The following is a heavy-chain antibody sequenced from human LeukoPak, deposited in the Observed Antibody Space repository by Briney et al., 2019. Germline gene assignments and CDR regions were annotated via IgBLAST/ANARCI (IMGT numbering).Heavy chain of an antibody. V-gene: IGHV3-74*01. Sequence: PGGSLRLSCVVSGVSISRSWMNWVRQVPGKGLVWVSRLSPDWTLNYVDSVKGRFTISRDDATNTLFLQMNNLRTEDSAIYYCLRDFHRESDYWGQGTLVTVSS. CDR3: LRDFHRESDY. J-gene: IGHJ4*02. CDR2: LSPDWTL. CDR1: GVSISRSW. D-gene: IGHD5-24*01.